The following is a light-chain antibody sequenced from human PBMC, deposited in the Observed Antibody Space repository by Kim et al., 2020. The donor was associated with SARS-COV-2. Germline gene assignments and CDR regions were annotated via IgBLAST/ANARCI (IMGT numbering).Light chain of an antibody. Sequence: SSELTQDPAVSVALGQTVRITCKGDSLPIYYANWFQQKPGQAPLLVIYSKHSRPSGIPARFSGSSSGKTASLIITGAQAADEADYYCSSRDTSSDNPTWV. CDR3: SSRDTSSDNPTWV. CDR2: SKH. V-gene: IGLV3-19*01. CDR1: SLPIYY. J-gene: IGLJ3*02.